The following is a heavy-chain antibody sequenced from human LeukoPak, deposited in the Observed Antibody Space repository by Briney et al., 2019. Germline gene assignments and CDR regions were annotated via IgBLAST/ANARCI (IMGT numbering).Heavy chain of an antibody. D-gene: IGHD6-13*01. CDR2: IYYSGST. V-gene: IGHV4-59*01. J-gene: IGHJ5*02. CDR3: ARGGSSSWINWLDP. Sequence: SETLSLTCTVSGGSISSYYWSWIRQPPGKGLEWIGYIYYSGSTNYNPSLKSRVTISVDTSKNQFSLKLSSVTAADTAVYYCARGGSSSWINWLDPWGQGTLVTVSS. CDR1: GGSISSYY.